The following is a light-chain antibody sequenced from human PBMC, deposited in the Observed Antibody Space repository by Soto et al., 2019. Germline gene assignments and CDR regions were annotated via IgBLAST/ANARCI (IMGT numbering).Light chain of an antibody. CDR1: ENINNY. J-gene: IGKJ1*01. Sequence: DIQMAQSPSSLSASVGDRVTITCRARENINNYITWYQQKPGQAPKLLIYATSTLHTGVPSRFSGSDFGTDSTLVINGLQPEDRATYYCQEIYSLPRAFGQGTKVEIK. V-gene: IGKV1-39*01. CDR3: QEIYSLPRA. CDR2: ATS.